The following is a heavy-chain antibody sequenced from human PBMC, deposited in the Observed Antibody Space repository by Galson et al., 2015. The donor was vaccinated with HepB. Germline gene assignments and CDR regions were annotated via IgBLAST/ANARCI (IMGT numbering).Heavy chain of an antibody. Sequence: QSGAEVKKPGESLKISCKGSGYSFTSYWIGWVRQMPGKGLEWMGIIYPGDSDTRYSPSFQGQVTISADKSISTAYLQWSSLKASDTAMYYCARQLPAAPGGYYYYYMDVWGKGTTVTVSS. CDR1: GYSFTSYW. CDR2: IYPGDSDT. D-gene: IGHD2-2*01. J-gene: IGHJ6*03. V-gene: IGHV5-51*01. CDR3: ARQLPAAPGGYYYYYMDV.